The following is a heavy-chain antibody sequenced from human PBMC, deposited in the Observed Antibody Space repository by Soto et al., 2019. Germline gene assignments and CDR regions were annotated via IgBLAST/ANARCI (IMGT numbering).Heavy chain of an antibody. V-gene: IGHV1-69*01. CDR1: GGTFSSYA. D-gene: IGHD2-2*01. CDR2: IIPIFGTA. CDR3: AMTGWGACSSTGCPFDY. J-gene: IGHJ4*02. Sequence: QVQLVQSGAEVKKPGSSVKVSCKASGGTFSSYAISWVRQAPGQGLEWMGGIIPIFGTANYAQKFQGRVTITADESTSTSDMALSSLGSEDAAVYYWAMTGWGACSSTGCPFDYWGQGSMVTV.